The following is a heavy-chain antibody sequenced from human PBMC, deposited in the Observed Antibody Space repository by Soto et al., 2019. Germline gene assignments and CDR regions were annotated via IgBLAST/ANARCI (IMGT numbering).Heavy chain of an antibody. J-gene: IGHJ6*02. Sequence: GESLKISCKGSGYSFTSYCISWVRQMTGKGLEWMGRIDPSDSYTNYSPSFQGHVTISADKSISTAYLQWSSLKASDTAMYYCARLSLGIAAAYYYGMDVWGQGTTVTVSS. CDR1: GYSFTSYC. V-gene: IGHV5-10-1*01. D-gene: IGHD6-13*01. CDR3: ARLSLGIAAAYYYGMDV. CDR2: IDPSDSYT.